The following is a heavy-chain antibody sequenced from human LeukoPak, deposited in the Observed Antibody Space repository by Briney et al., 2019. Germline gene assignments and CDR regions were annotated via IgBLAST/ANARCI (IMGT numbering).Heavy chain of an antibody. CDR2: ISDSGGST. V-gene: IGHV3-23*01. Sequence: GGSLRLSCAASGFTFSSYAMSWVRQAPGKGLEWVSGISDSGGSTYYADSVKGRFTISRDNSKNTLYLQMNSLRAEDTAVYYCAKGSYYYDSSGYYYWYFDYWGQGTLVTVSS. CDR3: AKGSYYYDSSGYYYWYFDY. CDR1: GFTFSSYA. D-gene: IGHD3-22*01. J-gene: IGHJ4*02.